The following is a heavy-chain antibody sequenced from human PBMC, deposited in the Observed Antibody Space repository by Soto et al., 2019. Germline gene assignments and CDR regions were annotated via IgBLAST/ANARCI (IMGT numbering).Heavy chain of an antibody. V-gene: IGHV3-23*01. D-gene: IGHD6-19*01. J-gene: IGHJ4*02. CDR3: AKVPSAVAGYFDY. CDR1: GFTFSSYA. Sequence: GGSLRLACAASGFTFSSYAMRWVGQAPGKGLESVSAISGSGGRTYYADSVKGRFTISRDNSKNTLYLQMNSLRAEHTAVYYCAKVPSAVAGYFDYSGQGTLVTVSS. CDR2: ISGSGGRT.